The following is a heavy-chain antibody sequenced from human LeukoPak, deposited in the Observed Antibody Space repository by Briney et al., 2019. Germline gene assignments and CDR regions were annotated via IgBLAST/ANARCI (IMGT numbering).Heavy chain of an antibody. CDR2: ISAYNGNT. Sequence: AASVTVSCKASGYTFTSYGISWVRQAPGQGGEWMGWISAYNGNTNYAQKLQGRVTITTDTSTSTAYMELRSLRSDDTAVYYCARDPYSSSWFFDYWGQGTLVTVSS. J-gene: IGHJ4*02. CDR3: ARDPYSSSWFFDY. V-gene: IGHV1-18*01. CDR1: GYTFTSYG. D-gene: IGHD6-13*01.